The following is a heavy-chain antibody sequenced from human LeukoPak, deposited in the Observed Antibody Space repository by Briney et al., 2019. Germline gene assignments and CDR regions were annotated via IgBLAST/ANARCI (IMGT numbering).Heavy chain of an antibody. CDR1: GYTFTGYY. V-gene: IGHV1-2*02. J-gene: IGHJ6*03. Sequence: ASVKVSCKASGYTFTGYYMHWVRQAPGQGLEWMGWINPNSGGTNFAQKFQGRVTMARDTSISTACMELSRLRSDDTAVYYCARGGSPIYYYYMDVWGKGTTVTISS. D-gene: IGHD2-2*01. CDR3: ARGGSPIYYYYMDV. CDR2: INPNSGGT.